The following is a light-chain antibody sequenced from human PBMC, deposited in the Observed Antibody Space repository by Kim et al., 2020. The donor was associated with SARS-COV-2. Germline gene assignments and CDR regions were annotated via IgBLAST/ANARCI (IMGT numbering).Light chain of an antibody. Sequence: QSVTISCTGTSSDVGSYNRVSWYQQPPGTAPKLMIYEVSNRPSGVPDRFSGSKSGNTASLTISGLQAEDEADYYCSSYTSSTTLAVFGGGTQLTVL. CDR2: EVS. V-gene: IGLV2-18*02. CDR1: SSDVGSYNR. CDR3: SSYTSSTTLAV. J-gene: IGLJ3*02.